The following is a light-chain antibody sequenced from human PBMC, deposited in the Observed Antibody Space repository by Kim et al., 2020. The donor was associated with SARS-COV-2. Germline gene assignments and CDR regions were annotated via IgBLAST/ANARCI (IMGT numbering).Light chain of an antibody. CDR3: HQRSSWPRT. CDR2: DVS. Sequence: EIVLTQSPGTLSLSPGERATLSCRASQSVGSSLAWFQQRPGQAPRLLISDVSSRATGIPVRFSGSGSATDFTLTISSLEPEDFAVYYCHQRSSWPRTFGQGTKVDIK. V-gene: IGKV3-11*01. J-gene: IGKJ1*01. CDR1: QSVGSS.